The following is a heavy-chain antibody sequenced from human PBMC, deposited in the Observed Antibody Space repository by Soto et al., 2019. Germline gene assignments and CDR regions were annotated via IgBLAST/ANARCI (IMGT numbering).Heavy chain of an antibody. Sequence: GSLRLSCAASGFTFSSYAMSWVRQAPGKGLEWVSAISGSGGSTYYADSVKGRFTISRDNSKNTLYLQMNSLRAEDTAVYYCAKDSQIVVVVADDAFDIWGQGTMVTVSS. V-gene: IGHV3-23*01. J-gene: IGHJ3*02. CDR2: ISGSGGST. CDR1: GFTFSSYA. D-gene: IGHD2-15*01. CDR3: AKDSQIVVVVADDAFDI.